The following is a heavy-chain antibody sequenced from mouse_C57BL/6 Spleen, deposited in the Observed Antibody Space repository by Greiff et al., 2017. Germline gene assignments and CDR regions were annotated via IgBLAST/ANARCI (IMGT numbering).Heavy chain of an antibody. CDR1: GYTFTSYW. D-gene: IGHD2-2*01. CDR3: ARGGMVTTRYYFDY. V-gene: IGHV1-64*01. Sequence: QVHVKQPGAELVKPGASVKLSCKASGYTFTSYWMHWVKQRPGQGLEWIGMIHPNSGSTNYNEKFKSKATLTVDKSSSTAYMQLSSLTSEDSAVYYCARGGMVTTRYYFDYWGQGTTLTVSS. CDR2: IHPNSGST. J-gene: IGHJ2*01.